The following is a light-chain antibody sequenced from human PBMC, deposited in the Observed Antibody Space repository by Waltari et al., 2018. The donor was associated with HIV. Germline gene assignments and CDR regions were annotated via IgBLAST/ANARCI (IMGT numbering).Light chain of an antibody. CDR1: NSAVGLYTW. V-gene: IGLV2-11*01. J-gene: IGLJ3*02. Sequence: QSALTQPRSVSGSPGQSVTISCTGTNSAVGLYTWGTWYQQHPGTVPKLMLYDVTKRPSGVPDRFSGSKSDNTASLTISGLQADDEADYYCCSYVGNFTWVFGGGTDLTVL. CDR3: CSYVGNFTWV. CDR2: DVT.